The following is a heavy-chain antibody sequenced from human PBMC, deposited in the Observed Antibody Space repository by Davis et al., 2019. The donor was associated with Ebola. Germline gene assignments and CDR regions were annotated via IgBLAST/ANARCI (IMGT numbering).Heavy chain of an antibody. J-gene: IGHJ4*02. V-gene: IGHV1-8*02. D-gene: IGHD3-10*01. Sequence: ASVMVSCKASGYTFTSHAMHWVRQATGQGLEWMGWMNSNSGNTGYAQKFQGRVTMTRNTSISTAYMELSSLRSDNTAVYYCARAPTWSQINYYCFDYWGQGTLVTVSS. CDR2: MNSNSGNT. CDR3: ARAPTWSQINYYCFDY. CDR1: GYTFTSHA.